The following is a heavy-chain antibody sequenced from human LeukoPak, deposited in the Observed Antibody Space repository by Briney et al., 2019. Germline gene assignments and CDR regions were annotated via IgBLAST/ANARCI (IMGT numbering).Heavy chain of an antibody. V-gene: IGHV4-34*01. J-gene: IGHJ4*02. Sequence: SETLSLTCAVYGGSFSGYYWSWIRQPPGKGPEWIGEINHSGSTNYNPSLKSRVTISVDTSKNQFSLKLSSVTAADTAVYYCARGHYYDSSGYLPFDYWGQGTLVTVSS. CDR1: GGSFSGYY. CDR2: INHSGST. D-gene: IGHD3-22*01. CDR3: ARGHYYDSSGYLPFDY.